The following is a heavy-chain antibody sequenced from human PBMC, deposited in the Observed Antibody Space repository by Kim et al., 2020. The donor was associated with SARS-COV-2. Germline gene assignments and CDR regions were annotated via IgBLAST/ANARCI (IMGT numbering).Heavy chain of an antibody. D-gene: IGHD3-22*01. CDR1: GFTFSSYW. V-gene: IGHV3-74*01. Sequence: GGSLRLSCAASGFTFSSYWMHWVRQAPGKGLVWVSRINSDGSSTSYADSVKGRFTISRDNAKNTLYLQMNSLRAEDTAVYYCAREGNYYDSSGYSWYFDYWGQGPLVTVSS. CDR3: AREGNYYDSSGYSWYFDY. CDR2: INSDGSST. J-gene: IGHJ4*02.